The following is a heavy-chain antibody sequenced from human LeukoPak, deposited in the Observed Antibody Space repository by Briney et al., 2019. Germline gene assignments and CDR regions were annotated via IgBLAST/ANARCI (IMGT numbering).Heavy chain of an antibody. J-gene: IGHJ6*03. CDR3: ARVPQQLVYYYYMDV. CDR1: GFSLSAYW. Sequence: GGSLRLSCAASGFSLSAYWMTWVRQAPGKGLEWVANINRDGSQKNHVDSVKGRFTISRDDAKNSLYLQMNSLRAEDTAVYYCARVPQQLVYYYYMDVWGKGTTVTVSS. V-gene: IGHV3-7*01. D-gene: IGHD6-13*01. CDR2: INRDGSQK.